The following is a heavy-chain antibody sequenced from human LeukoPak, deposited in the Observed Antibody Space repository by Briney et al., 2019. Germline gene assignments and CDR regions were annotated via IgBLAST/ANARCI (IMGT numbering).Heavy chain of an antibody. V-gene: IGHV5-51*01. CDR1: GYNFDTFW. CDR3: ASSLLYSYGAWG. D-gene: IGHD5-18*01. Sequence: GESLKISCEASGYNFDTFWIGWVRQMPGKGLEWMGVIYPGDSDTRFSPSSQGQVTISVDKSISTAYLQWSSLKASDTAMYYCASSLLYSYGAWGWGQGTLVTVSS. CDR2: IYPGDSDT. J-gene: IGHJ4*02.